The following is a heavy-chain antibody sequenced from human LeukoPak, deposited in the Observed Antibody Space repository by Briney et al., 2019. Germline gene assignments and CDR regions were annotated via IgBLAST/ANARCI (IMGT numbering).Heavy chain of an antibody. V-gene: IGHV1-2*02. CDR1: GYTFSDYY. CDR2: INPNRGAT. Sequence: ASVKVSCKASGYTFSDYYMHWVRQAPGQGLEWMGWINPNRGATNYAQKFQGRVTMTRDTSISTAYMELSRLRSDDTAVYYCAGGDLRLGELSLGSLLWYYFDYWGQGTLVTVSS. J-gene: IGHJ4*02. CDR3: AGGDLRLGELSLGSLLWYYFDY. D-gene: IGHD3-16*02.